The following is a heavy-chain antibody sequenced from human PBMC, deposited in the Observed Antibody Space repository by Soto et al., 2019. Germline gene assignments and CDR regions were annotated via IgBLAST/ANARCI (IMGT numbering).Heavy chain of an antibody. CDR3: ARVMVCWVTTYNWFAP. CDR1: GYTFTSYG. CDR2: IGAYNGNT. J-gene: IGHJ5*02. D-gene: IGHD4-17*01. V-gene: IGHV1-18*01. Sequence: ASVKVSCKASGYTFTSYGISWVRQAPGQGLEWMGWIGAYNGNTNYAQKLQGIVTMTTDTSTSTAYMELRSLRSDDTAVYYCARVMVCWVTTYNWFAPSAQRTPVPVSS.